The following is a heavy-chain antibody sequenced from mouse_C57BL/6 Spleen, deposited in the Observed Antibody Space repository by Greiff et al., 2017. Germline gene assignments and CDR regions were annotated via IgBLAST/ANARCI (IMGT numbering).Heavy chain of an antibody. CDR3: TTCGITTGVAHCDY. V-gene: IGHV14-4*01. D-gene: IGHD1-1*01. Sequence: VQLQQSGAELVRPGASVKLSCTASGFNIKDDYMHWVKQRPEQGLEWIGWIDPENGDTEYASKFQGQATITADTSSNTAYLPLSSLTSEDTAVYYCTTCGITTGVAHCDYWGQGTTRTVAA. J-gene: IGHJ2*01. CDR2: IDPENGDT. CDR1: GFNIKDDY.